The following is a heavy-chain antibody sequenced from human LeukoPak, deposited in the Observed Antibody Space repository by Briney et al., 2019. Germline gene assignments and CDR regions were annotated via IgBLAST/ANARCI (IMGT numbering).Heavy chain of an antibody. Sequence: GGSLRLSCAASGFTLSDYYLTWIRQAPGKGLEWVSYITSRGSTIYYADSVKGRFTISRDNAENSLYLQMNSLRAEDTAVYYCARVRGTALFDYWGQGTLVTVSS. J-gene: IGHJ4*02. CDR1: GFTLSDYY. CDR3: ARVRGTALFDY. D-gene: IGHD1-7*01. CDR2: ITSRGSTI. V-gene: IGHV3-11*04.